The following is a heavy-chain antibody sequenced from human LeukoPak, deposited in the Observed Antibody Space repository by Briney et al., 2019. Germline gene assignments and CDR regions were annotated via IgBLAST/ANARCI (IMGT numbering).Heavy chain of an antibody. Sequence: SGPTLVKPTQTLTLTCTFSGFSLSTSGVGVGWIRQPPGKALEWLALIYWDDDKRYSPSLKSRLTITKDTSKNQVVLTMTNMDPVDTATYYCARWVYCSGGCCPVAAWYLDLWGRGTLVTVSS. CDR2: IYWDDDK. D-gene: IGHD2-15*01. CDR3: ARWVYCSGGCCPVAAWYLDL. J-gene: IGHJ2*01. CDR1: GFSLSTSGVG. V-gene: IGHV2-5*02.